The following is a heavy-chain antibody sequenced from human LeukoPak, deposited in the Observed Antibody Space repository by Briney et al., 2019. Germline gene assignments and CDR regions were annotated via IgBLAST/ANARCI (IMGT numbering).Heavy chain of an antibody. J-gene: IGHJ4*02. D-gene: IGHD4-17*01. Sequence: ASAKVSCRVSGYTFTSFGISWVRQAPGQGLEWMGWISVHNGNTNYARKVRDRVTMSTDTSTNTAYMELRSLTSDDTAVYYCARHLHYRVWDSGDYHLDYWGQGTLVAVSS. CDR3: ARHLHYRVWDSGDYHLDY. CDR2: ISVHNGNT. V-gene: IGHV1-18*01. CDR1: GYTFTSFG.